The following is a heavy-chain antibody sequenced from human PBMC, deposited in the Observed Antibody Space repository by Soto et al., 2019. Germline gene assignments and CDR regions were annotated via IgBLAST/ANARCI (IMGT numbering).Heavy chain of an antibody. CDR2: IYHSGST. V-gene: IGHV4-30-2*01. Sequence: QLQLQESGSGLVKPSQTLSLTCAVSGGSISSGGYSWSWIRQPPGKGLEWIGYIYHSGSTYYNPSLNSRVTIAVDRSKNQFPLQLSSVTAADTAVYYCASANSYGYSNRYYGMDVWGQGTTVTVSS. D-gene: IGHD5-18*01. CDR3: ASANSYGYSNRYYGMDV. CDR1: GGSISSGGYS. J-gene: IGHJ6*02.